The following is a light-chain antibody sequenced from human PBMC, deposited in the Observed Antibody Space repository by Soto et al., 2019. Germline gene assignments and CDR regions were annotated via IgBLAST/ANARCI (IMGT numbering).Light chain of an antibody. V-gene: IGKV3-15*01. J-gene: IGKJ1*01. CDR2: GAS. CDR3: QQYNNWPKT. Sequence: EIVLTQSPATLSSFPGDRVTLSCRASQYINTRLAWYQQKPGQAPRLLIYGASTRATGIPARFSGSGSGTEFTLTISSLQSEDFAVYYCQQYNNWPKTFGQGTKVGIK. CDR1: QYINTR.